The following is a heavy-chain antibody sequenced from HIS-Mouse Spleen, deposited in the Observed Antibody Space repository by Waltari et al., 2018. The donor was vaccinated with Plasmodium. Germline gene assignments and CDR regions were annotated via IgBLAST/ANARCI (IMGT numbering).Heavy chain of an antibody. V-gene: IGHV3-7*01. J-gene: IGHJ2*01. Sequence: EVQLVESGGGLVQPGGSLRLPCAASGFTFSSYWMSWVRQAPGKGLEGVGKIKQEGSGKYYGDCVKGRFTISRDNAKNSLYLQMNSLRAEDTAVYYCASSWYWYFDLWGRGTLVTVSS. CDR1: GFTFSSYW. CDR3: ASSWYWYFDL. CDR2: IKQEGSGK. D-gene: IGHD6-13*01.